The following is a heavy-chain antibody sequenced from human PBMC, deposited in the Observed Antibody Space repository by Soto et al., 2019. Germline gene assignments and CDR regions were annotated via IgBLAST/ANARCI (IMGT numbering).Heavy chain of an antibody. V-gene: IGHV1-18*01. CDR1: GYTFTSYG. CDR3: ARDRGEYYDILTGYTPYYYYYGMDV. J-gene: IGHJ6*02. CDR2: ISAYNGNT. D-gene: IGHD3-9*01. Sequence: ASVKVSCKASGYTFTSYGISWVRQAPGQGLEWMGWISAYNGNTNYAQKLQGRVTMTTDTSTSTAYMELRSLRSDDTAVYYCARDRGEYYDILTGYTPYYYYYGMDVWGQGTTVTV.